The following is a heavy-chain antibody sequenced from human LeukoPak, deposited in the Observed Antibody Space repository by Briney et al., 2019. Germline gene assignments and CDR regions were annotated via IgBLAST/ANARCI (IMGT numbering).Heavy chain of an antibody. V-gene: IGHV3-23*01. CDR1: GFTFNTYS. D-gene: IGHD6-13*01. CDR3: AKVSSGWYNEYFQH. J-gene: IGHJ1*01. CDR2: ISGSGGST. Sequence: GGSLRLSCEASGFTFNTYSMNWARQAPGKGLEWVSGISGSGGSTYYADSVKGRFTISRDSSKNTLYLQMISLRAEDTAVYYCAKVSSGWYNEYFQHWGQGTLVTVSS.